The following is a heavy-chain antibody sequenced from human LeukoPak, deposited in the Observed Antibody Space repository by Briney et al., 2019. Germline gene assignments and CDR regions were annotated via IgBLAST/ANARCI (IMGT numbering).Heavy chain of an antibody. Sequence: SETMSLTCTVSGGSISSYYWSWIRQPPGKGLEWIGYIYYSGSTNYNPSLKSRVTISVDTSKNQFSLKLSSVTAADTAVYYCARLYGSGSFDYWGQGTLVTVSS. D-gene: IGHD3-10*01. CDR1: GGSISSYY. CDR3: ARLYGSGSFDY. CDR2: IYYSGST. V-gene: IGHV4-59*08. J-gene: IGHJ4*02.